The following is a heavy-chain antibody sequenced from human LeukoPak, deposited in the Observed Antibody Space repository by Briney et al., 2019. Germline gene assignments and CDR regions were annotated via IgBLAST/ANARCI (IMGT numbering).Heavy chain of an antibody. V-gene: IGHV3-11*01. CDR2: ITNSGTTI. J-gene: IGHJ3*02. CDR1: GFTFTDYY. D-gene: IGHD2-21*02. CDR3: ARDRACGGDCYSNAFDI. Sequence: PGGSLRLSCAASGFTFTDYYMSWIRQAPGKGLEWVSYITNSGTTIYYADSVKGRFTISRDNAKNSLYLQMNSLRAEDTAVYYCARDRACGGDCYSNAFDIWGQGTMVTVSS.